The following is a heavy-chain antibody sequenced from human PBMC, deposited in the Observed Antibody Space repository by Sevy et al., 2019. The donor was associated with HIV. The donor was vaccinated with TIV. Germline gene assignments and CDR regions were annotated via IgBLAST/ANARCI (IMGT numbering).Heavy chain of an antibody. Sequence: GESLKISCAGSGFTPSTYGMHWVRQAPGKGLEWVAVIGYDGNNKYYAASVKGRFTISRDNSKNTLFLQMDSLRAEDTAVYYCARDPRMYGDYLLAYFDYWGQGALVTVSS. D-gene: IGHD2-8*01. CDR3: ARDPRMYGDYLLAYFDY. V-gene: IGHV3-33*01. J-gene: IGHJ4*02. CDR2: IGYDGNNK. CDR1: GFTPSTYG.